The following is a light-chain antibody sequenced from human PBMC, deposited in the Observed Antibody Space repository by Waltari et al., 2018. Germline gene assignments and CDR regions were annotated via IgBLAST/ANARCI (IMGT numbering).Light chain of an antibody. J-gene: IGLJ3*02. Sequence: QSALTQPASVSGFPGPSITISCTGTSTYVGGYNFVSWYRQHPGKTPQLLIFEVTKRPSGLSNRFSGSKAGNTASLTISGLQAEDEADYYCASYVYTNTWVFGGGTKLTVL. V-gene: IGLV2-23*02. CDR3: ASYVYTNTWV. CDR1: STYVGGYNF. CDR2: EVT.